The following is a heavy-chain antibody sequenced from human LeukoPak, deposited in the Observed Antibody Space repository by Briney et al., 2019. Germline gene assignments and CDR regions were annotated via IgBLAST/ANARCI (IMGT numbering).Heavy chain of an antibody. V-gene: IGHV4-39*01. CDR1: GGSISSSSHY. D-gene: IGHD6-6*01. CDR3: ARPYSSSSTWFDP. Sequence: SETLSLTCTVSGGSISSSSHYWGWIRQPPGKGLEWIGSIHYSGSTYYNPSLRSRVTISVDTSKNQFSLKLSSVTAADTAVYYCARPYSSSSTWFDPWGQGTLVTVSS. J-gene: IGHJ5*02. CDR2: IHYSGST.